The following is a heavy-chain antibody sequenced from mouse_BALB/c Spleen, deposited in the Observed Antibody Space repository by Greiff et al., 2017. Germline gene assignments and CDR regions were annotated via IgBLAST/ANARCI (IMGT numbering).Heavy chain of an antibody. CDR1: GFAFSSYD. D-gene: IGHD4-1*01. V-gene: IGHV5-12-1*01. CDR2: ISSGGGST. J-gene: IGHJ2*01. Sequence: EVNVVESGGGLVKPGGSLKLSCAASGFAFSSYDMSWVRQTPEKRLEWVAYISSGGGSTYYPDTVKGRFTISRDNAKNTLYLQMSSLKSEDTAMYYCARHGPLTGTDYWGQGTTLTVSS. CDR3: ARHGPLTGTDY.